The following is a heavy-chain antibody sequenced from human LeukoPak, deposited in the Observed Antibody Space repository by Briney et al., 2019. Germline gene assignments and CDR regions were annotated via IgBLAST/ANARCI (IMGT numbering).Heavy chain of an antibody. D-gene: IGHD3-10*01. CDR3: AKDTVRYYGSGSYYDH. J-gene: IGHJ4*02. CDR2: ISSSSSTI. Sequence: PGGSLRLSCAASGFTFSSYSMNWVRQAPGKGLEWVSYISSSSSTIYYADSVKGRFTISRDNSKNSLYLQMNSLRTEDTALYYCAKDTVRYYGSGSYYDHWGQGTLVTVSS. V-gene: IGHV3-48*04. CDR1: GFTFSSYS.